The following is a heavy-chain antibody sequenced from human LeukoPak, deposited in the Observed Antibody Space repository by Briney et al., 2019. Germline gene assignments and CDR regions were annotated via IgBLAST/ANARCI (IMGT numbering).Heavy chain of an antibody. CDR2: ISGSVGTT. D-gene: IGHD4-17*01. CDR3: AKRLTTVTTGLGS. V-gene: IGHV3-23*01. CDR1: GFTFSSHA. Sequence: GGSLRLSCAASGFTFSSHAMSWVRQAPGKGLEWVSVISGSVGTTYYADSVKGRFTISRDSSKSTLYLQMNSLRAEDTAVYYCAKRLTTVTTGLGSWGQGTLVTVSS. J-gene: IGHJ5*02.